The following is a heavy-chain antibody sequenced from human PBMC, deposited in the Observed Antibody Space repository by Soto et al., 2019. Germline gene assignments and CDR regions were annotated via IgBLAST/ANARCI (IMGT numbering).Heavy chain of an antibody. D-gene: IGHD2-2*01. V-gene: IGHV5-51*01. CDR2: IYPGDSDT. J-gene: IGHJ4*02. Sequence: RESLKISCKGSGFTFTSYWIAWVRQMPGKGLEWMGIIYPGDSDTSYSPSFQGQVTISADKSINTAYLHWSSLKASDTAIYYCAKHEGYCSTTTCSNFDYWGQGTLVTVSS. CDR3: AKHEGYCSTTTCSNFDY. CDR1: GFTFTSYW.